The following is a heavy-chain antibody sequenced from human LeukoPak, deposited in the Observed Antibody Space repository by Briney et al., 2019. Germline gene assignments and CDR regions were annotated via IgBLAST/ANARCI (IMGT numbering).Heavy chain of an antibody. CDR2: IYYSGIT. D-gene: IGHD5-18*01. Sequence: SETLSLTCTVSGGSIGSSTYYWGWIRQPPGQGLEWIGSIYYSGITYYNPSLKSRVTISVDTSKNQFSLKLSSVTAADTAVYYCARDSSYGYWYFDLWGRGTLVTVSS. V-gene: IGHV4-39*07. CDR3: ARDSSYGYWYFDL. J-gene: IGHJ2*01. CDR1: GGSIGSSTYY.